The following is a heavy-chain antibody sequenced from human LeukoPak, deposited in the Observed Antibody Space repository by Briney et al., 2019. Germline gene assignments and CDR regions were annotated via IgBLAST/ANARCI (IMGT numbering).Heavy chain of an antibody. D-gene: IGHD3-16*02. Sequence: GGSLRLSCAASGFTFSSYSMNWVRQAPGKGLEWVSSISSSSSYIYYADSVKGRFTISRDNAKNSLYLQMNSLRAEDTAVYYCARGSMITFGGVIDTSDYWGQGTLVTVSS. CDR2: ISSSSSYI. V-gene: IGHV3-21*04. J-gene: IGHJ4*02. CDR3: ARGSMITFGGVIDTSDY. CDR1: GFTFSSYS.